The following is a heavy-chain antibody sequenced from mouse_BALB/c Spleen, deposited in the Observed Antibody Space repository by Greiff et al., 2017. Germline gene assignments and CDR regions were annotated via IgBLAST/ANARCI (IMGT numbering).Heavy chain of an antibody. CDR1: GYTFTSYW. CDR3: ARRGDFYYFDY. J-gene: IGHJ2*01. V-gene: IGHV1-82*01. CDR2: IYPGDGDT. Sequence: VQLQESGDDLVKPGASVKLSCKASGYTFTSYWINWIKQRPGQGLEWIGRIYPGDGDTNYNGKFKGKATLTADKSSSTAYMQLSSLTSVDSAVYFCARRGDFYYFDYWGQGTTLTVSS.